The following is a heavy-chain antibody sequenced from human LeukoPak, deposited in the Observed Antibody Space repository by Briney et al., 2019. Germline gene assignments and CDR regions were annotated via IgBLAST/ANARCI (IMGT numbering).Heavy chain of an antibody. CDR1: GYTFTSYG. J-gene: IGHJ6*03. Sequence: ASVKVSCKASGYTFTSYGISWVRQAPGQGLEWMGWISAYNGNTNYAQKLQGRVTMTTDTSTSTAYMELRSLRSDDTAVYCCAREWRGNYYYYMDVWGKGTTVTISS. V-gene: IGHV1-18*01. CDR2: ISAYNGNT. D-gene: IGHD3-10*01. CDR3: AREWRGNYYYYMDV.